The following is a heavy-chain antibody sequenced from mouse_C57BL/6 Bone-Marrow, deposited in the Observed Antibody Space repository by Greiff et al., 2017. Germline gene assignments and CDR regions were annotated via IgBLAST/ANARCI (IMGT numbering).Heavy chain of an antibody. CDR3: ALYYGSSYGYFDV. CDR1: GYTFTSYW. J-gene: IGHJ1*03. D-gene: IGHD1-1*01. CDR2: IDPSDSYT. Sequence: QVQLQQPGAELVMPGASVKLSCKASGYTFTSYWMHWVKQRPGQGLEWIGEIDPSDSYTNYNQKFKGKATLTVDTSSSTAYMQLSSLTSEDSAVYYCALYYGSSYGYFDVWGTGTTVTVSS. V-gene: IGHV1-69*01.